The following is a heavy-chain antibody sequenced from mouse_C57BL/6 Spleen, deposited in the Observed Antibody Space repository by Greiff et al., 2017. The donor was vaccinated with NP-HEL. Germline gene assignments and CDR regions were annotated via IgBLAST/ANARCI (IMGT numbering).Heavy chain of an antibody. CDR2: IQPNSGST. Sequence: QVQLQQPGAELVKPGASVKLSCKASGYTFTSYWMHWVKQRPGQGLEWIGMIQPNSGSTNYNEKFKSKATLTVDKSSSTAYMQLSSLTSEDSAVYYCARLMDYYGNYDYWGQGTTLTVSS. J-gene: IGHJ2*01. CDR3: ARLMDYYGNYDY. CDR1: GYTFTSYW. V-gene: IGHV1-64*01. D-gene: IGHD2-1*01.